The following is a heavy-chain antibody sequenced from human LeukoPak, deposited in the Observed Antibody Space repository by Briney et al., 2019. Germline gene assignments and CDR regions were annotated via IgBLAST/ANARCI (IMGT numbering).Heavy chain of an antibody. V-gene: IGHV3-30*02. CDR2: IRYDGSNK. J-gene: IGHJ1*01. CDR3: AKDSMLSPTPEYFQH. CDR1: GFTFSSYA. D-gene: IGHD2-8*01. Sequence: GGSLRLSCAASGFTFSSYAMSWVRQAPGKGLEWVAFIRYDGSNKYYAGSVKGRFTISRDNSKNTLYLQMNSLRAEDTAVYYCAKDSMLSPTPEYFQHWGQGTLVTVSS.